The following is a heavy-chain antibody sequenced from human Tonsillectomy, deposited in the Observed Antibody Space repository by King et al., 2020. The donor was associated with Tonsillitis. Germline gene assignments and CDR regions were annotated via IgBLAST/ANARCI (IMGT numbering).Heavy chain of an antibody. J-gene: IGHJ4*02. D-gene: IGHD1-26*01. CDR3: ARGFTGGWASPLLDY. V-gene: IGHV4-59*12. CDR1: GGSINTYY. Sequence: QLQESGPGLVKTSESLSLTCTVSGGSINTYYWTWIRQPPGKGLEWIGHIFYTGKINYNPSLKSRVTISMDTSKNHFSLSLNFVTAADPAFYFCARGFTGGWASPLLDYWGPGTLVTVSS. CDR2: IFYTGKI.